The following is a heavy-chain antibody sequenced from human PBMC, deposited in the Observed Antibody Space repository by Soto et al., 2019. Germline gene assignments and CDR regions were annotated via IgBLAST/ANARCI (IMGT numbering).Heavy chain of an antibody. Sequence: GGSLRLSCAASGFTFSSYAMSWVRQAPGKGLEWVSAISGSGGSTYYADSVKGRFTISRDNSKNTLYLQMNSLRAEDTAVYYCAKRPGYGSGSYSDYWGQGTLVTVSS. J-gene: IGHJ4*02. CDR2: ISGSGGST. CDR1: GFTFSSYA. CDR3: AKRPGYGSGSYSDY. V-gene: IGHV3-23*01. D-gene: IGHD3-10*01.